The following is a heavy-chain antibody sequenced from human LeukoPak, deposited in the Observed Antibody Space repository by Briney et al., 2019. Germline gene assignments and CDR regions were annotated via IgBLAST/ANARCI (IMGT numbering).Heavy chain of an antibody. CDR2: INPTGGST. D-gene: IGHD3-9*01. V-gene: IGHV1-46*01. CDR3: ARSDILTGYHYYFDY. CDR1: GYTFTSYY. J-gene: IGHJ4*02. Sequence: GASVKVSCKASGYTFTSYYMHWVRQAPGQGLEWMGLINPTGGSTGYAQKFQGRVTITADESTSTAYMELSSLRSEDTAVYYCARSDILTGYHYYFDYWGQGTLVTVSS.